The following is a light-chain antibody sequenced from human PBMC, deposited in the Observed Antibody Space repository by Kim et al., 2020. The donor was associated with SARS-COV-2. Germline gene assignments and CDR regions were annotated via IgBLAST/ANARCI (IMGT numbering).Light chain of an antibody. CDR2: LGS. Sequence: PASISGRSSQSPLHSNGYNYLDWYLQKPGQSPQLLIYLGSNRASGVPDRFSGSGSGTDFTLKISRVEAEDVGVYYCMQALQTPRTFGQGTKVEIK. V-gene: IGKV2-28*01. CDR3: MQALQTPRT. J-gene: IGKJ1*01. CDR1: QSPLHSNGYNY.